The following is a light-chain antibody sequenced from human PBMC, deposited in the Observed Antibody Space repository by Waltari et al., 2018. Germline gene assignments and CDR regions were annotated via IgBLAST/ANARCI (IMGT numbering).Light chain of an antibody. CDR2: WAS. Sequence: DIVMTQSPDSLAVSLGERATINCKSSQSVLYSSNNKNDLPWYQQKPGQPPKLLIYWASTRESGVPDRFSGSGSGTDFTLTISSLQAEDVAVYYCQQYYSTPPAFGGGTKVEIK. V-gene: IGKV4-1*01. CDR1: QSVLYSSNNKND. CDR3: QQYYSTPPA. J-gene: IGKJ4*01.